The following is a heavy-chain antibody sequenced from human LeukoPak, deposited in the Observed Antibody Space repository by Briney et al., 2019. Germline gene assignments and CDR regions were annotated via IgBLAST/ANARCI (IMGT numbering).Heavy chain of an antibody. Sequence: ASVTVSCKVSGYTLTELSMHWVRQAPGKGLEWMGGFDPEDGETIYAQKFQGRVTMTEDTPTDTAYMELSSLRSEDTAVYYCASAGLLYAFDIWGQGTMVTVSS. D-gene: IGHD1-26*01. CDR1: GYTLTELS. CDR2: FDPEDGET. J-gene: IGHJ3*02. CDR3: ASAGLLYAFDI. V-gene: IGHV1-24*01.